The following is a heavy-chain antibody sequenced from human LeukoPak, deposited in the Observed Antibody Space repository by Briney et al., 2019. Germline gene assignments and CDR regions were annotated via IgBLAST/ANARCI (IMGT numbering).Heavy chain of an antibody. V-gene: IGHV3-7*01. Sequence: PGGSLRLSCATSGFTFSSNWMSWVRHVPGRGLDWVANIKPDGSAQYYAASVKGRFTVSRDNAKNSVYLQMNSLRAEDTAVYYCARAWGLTGYYAGFYYYGMDVWGQGTTVTVSS. CDR1: GFTFSSNW. D-gene: IGHD3-9*01. CDR3: ARAWGLTGYYAGFYYYGMDV. CDR2: IKPDGSAQ. J-gene: IGHJ6*02.